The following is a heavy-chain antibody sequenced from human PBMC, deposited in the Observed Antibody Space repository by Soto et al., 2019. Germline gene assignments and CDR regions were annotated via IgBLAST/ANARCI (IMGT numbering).Heavy chain of an antibody. CDR1: GGSISSESHF. CDR2: IFHRGNT. V-gene: IGHV4-39*01. D-gene: IGHD2-15*01. CDR3: ARQDFVVVEDAVPGEPDGFDV. Sequence: PSETLSLTCNVSGGSISSESHFWAWIRQPPGKTLEWIGSIFHRGNTYYNPSLRGRVAMSVDTSKSSFSLRLESLTVADTAVYYCARQDFVVVEDAVPGEPDGFDVRGQGTQVTVSS. J-gene: IGHJ3*01.